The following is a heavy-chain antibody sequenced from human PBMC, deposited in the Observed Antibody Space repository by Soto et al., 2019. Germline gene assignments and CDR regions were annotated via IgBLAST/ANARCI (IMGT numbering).Heavy chain of an antibody. CDR1: GFTFSNYA. V-gene: IGHV3-23*01. CDR3: ARRSPSWAFDI. D-gene: IGHD2-15*01. Sequence: EVQLLKSGGGLVQPGGSLRLSCAASGFTFSNYAMNWVRQAPGKGLEWVSVISGSGSSTYYADSVKGRFSISRDHSKNTLYLQMSSLRADDTAVYYCARRSPSWAFDIWGQGTMVTVSS. J-gene: IGHJ3*02. CDR2: ISGSGSST.